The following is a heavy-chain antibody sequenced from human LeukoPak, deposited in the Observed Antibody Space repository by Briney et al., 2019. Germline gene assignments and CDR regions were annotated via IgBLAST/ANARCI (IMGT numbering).Heavy chain of an antibody. V-gene: IGHV1-46*01. CDR2: INPSGGST. CDR1: GYTFTTYY. Sequence: GASVKVSCKASGYTFTTYYIQWVRQAPGQGLEWMGIINPSGGSTSYAQKFQGRVTMTRDMSTTTVYMELSSLRSEDTAVYYCARGIGEQWLDHDFDYWGQGTLVTVSS. D-gene: IGHD6-19*01. J-gene: IGHJ4*02. CDR3: ARGIGEQWLDHDFDY.